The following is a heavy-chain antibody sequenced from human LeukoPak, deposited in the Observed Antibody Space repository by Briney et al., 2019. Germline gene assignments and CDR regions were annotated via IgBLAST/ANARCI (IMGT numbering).Heavy chain of an antibody. CDR3: ARDPSAFDI. CDR1: GFTFSFYS. Sequence: GGSLRLSCAASGFTFSFYSMNWVRQAPGKGLEWVSYISESSGPVYYADSVKGRFTISRDNAKNSVYLQMNSLRDEDTAVYYCARDPSAFDIWGQGTMVTVSS. J-gene: IGHJ3*02. CDR2: ISESSGPV. V-gene: IGHV3-48*02.